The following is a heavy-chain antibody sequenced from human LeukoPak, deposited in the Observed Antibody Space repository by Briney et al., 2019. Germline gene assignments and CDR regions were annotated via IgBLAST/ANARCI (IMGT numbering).Heavy chain of an antibody. CDR2: IYYGENT. CDR1: GGSISSGPYY. Sequence: SETLSLTCTVSGGSISSGPYYWGWIRQPPGKGLEWIGNIYYGENTYYNPSLKSRVTISIDTSKNQFYLKLSSLTAADTAVYYCARQDGSSGYHKIFDYWGPGTLVTVSS. J-gene: IGHJ4*02. D-gene: IGHD3-22*01. CDR3: ARQDGSSGYHKIFDY. V-gene: IGHV4-39*01.